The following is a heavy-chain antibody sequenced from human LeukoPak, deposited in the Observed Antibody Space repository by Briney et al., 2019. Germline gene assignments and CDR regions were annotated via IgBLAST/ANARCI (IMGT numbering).Heavy chain of an antibody. CDR1: GYTFTSYY. CDR3: ARAESPAAPFDY. Sequence: ASVKVSCKASGYTFTSYYMHWVRQAPGQGLEWMGIINPSGGSTSYAQKFQGRVTMTRDTSTSTVYMELSSLRSEDTAVYYRARAESPAAPFDYWGQGTLVTVSS. CDR2: INPSGGST. D-gene: IGHD2-2*01. J-gene: IGHJ4*02. V-gene: IGHV1-46*01.